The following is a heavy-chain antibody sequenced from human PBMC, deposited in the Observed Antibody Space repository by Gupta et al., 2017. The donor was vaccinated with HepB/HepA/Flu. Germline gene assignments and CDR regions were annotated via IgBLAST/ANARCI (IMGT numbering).Heavy chain of an antibody. V-gene: IGHV1-2*04. D-gene: IGHD6-19*01. CDR1: GYTFTGYY. Sequence: QVQLVQSGAEEKKPGASVKVSCKASGYTFTGYYMHWVRQAPGQGLEWMGWINPNSGGTNYAQKFQGWVTMTRDTSISTAYMELSRLRSDDTAVYYCARGVAVAGADYYYYYGMDVWGQGTTVTVSS. J-gene: IGHJ6*02. CDR3: ARGVAVAGADYYYYYGMDV. CDR2: INPNSGGT.